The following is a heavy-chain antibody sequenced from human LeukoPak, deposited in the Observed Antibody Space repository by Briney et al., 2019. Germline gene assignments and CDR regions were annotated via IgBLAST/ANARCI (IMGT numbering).Heavy chain of an antibody. Sequence: SVKVSCKASGGTFSSYAISWVRQAPGQGLEWMGRIIPILGIANYAQKLQGRVTITADKSTSTAYMELSSLRSEDTAVYYCARPPTIYSSGWYEHTSWGQGTLVTVSS. CDR2: IIPILGIA. J-gene: IGHJ4*02. CDR3: ARPPTIYSSGWYEHTS. D-gene: IGHD6-19*01. CDR1: GGTFSSYA. V-gene: IGHV1-69*04.